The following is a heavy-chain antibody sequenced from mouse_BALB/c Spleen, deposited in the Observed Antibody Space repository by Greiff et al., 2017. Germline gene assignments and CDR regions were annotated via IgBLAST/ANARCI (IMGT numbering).Heavy chain of an antibody. CDR2: IRLKSDNYAT. Sequence: EVKLEESGGGLVQPGGSMKLSCVASGFTFSSYWMSWVRQSPEKGLEWVAEIRLKSDNYATHYAESVKGKFTISRDDSKSRLYLQMNSLRAEDTGIYYCTQYGNYGGSAMDYWGQGTSVTVSS. D-gene: IGHD2-10*02. V-gene: IGHV6-6*02. J-gene: IGHJ4*01. CDR3: TQYGNYGGSAMDY. CDR1: GFTFSSYW.